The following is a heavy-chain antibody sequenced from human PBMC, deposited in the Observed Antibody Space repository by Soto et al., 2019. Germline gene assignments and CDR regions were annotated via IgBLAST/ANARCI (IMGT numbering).Heavy chain of an antibody. CDR2: TYYRSKWYN. Sequence: PSQTLSLTCAISGDSVSSSSVTWNWIRQSPSRGLEWLGRTYYRSKWYNDYAESVKSRITINPDTSKNQFSLHLNSVTPEDTAVYYCVRLIGNSWIDFWGQGTLVTVSS. J-gene: IGHJ4*02. CDR3: VRLIGNSWIDF. V-gene: IGHV6-1*01. CDR1: GDSVSSSSVT. D-gene: IGHD1-26*01.